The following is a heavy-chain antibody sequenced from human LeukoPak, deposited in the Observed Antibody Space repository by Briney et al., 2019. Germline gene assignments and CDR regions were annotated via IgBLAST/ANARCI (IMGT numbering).Heavy chain of an antibody. CDR2: IRSKAYGGTT. J-gene: IGHJ4*02. CDR1: GFTFGDYA. CDR3: TRTWTLWFGEN. Sequence: GGSLRLSCTASGFTFGDYAMSWVRQAPGKGLEWVGFIRSKAYGGTTEYAASVKGRFTISRDDSKSIAYLQMNSLKTEDTAVYYCTRTWTLWFGENWGQGTLVTVSS. V-gene: IGHV3-49*04. D-gene: IGHD3-10*01.